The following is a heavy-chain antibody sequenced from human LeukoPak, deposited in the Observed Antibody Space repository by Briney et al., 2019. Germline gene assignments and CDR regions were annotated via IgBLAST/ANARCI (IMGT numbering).Heavy chain of an antibody. Sequence: SETLSLTCTVSGGSISNGGYYWSWIRQHPGKGLEWIGYIYYSGSTYYNPSLKSRVTISVDTSKNQFSLKLSSVAAADTAVYYCARDLSTYYYGSGSSPLFDPWGQGTLVTVSS. J-gene: IGHJ5*02. CDR2: IYYSGST. CDR3: ARDLSTYYYGSGSSPLFDP. CDR1: GGSISNGGYY. D-gene: IGHD3-10*01. V-gene: IGHV4-31*03.